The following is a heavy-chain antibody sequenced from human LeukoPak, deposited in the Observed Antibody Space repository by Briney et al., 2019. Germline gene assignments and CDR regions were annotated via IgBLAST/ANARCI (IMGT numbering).Heavy chain of an antibody. CDR2: IRRGVGST. V-gene: IGHV3-23*01. J-gene: IGHJ4*02. D-gene: IGHD3-10*01. Sequence: GGSLRLSCAASGFTFSSYDLSWVRQAPGKGLECVSAIRRGVGSTYYADSVKGRFTISRDNSKNTLYLQMNSLRAEDTAVYYCGDGESGGYWGQGTLVTVSS. CDR1: GFTFSSYD. CDR3: GDGESGGY.